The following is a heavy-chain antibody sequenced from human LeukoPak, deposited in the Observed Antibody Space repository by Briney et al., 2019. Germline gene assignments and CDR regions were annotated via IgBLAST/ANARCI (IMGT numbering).Heavy chain of an antibody. CDR3: ARVAAPIMYVDTAMFFDY. V-gene: IGHV3-30*04. CDR2: ISYDGSNE. J-gene: IGHJ4*02. Sequence: SGGSLRLSCAASGFTFSSYAMHWVRQAPGKGLEWVAVISYDGSNEYYADSVKGRFTISRDNSKNTLYLQMNRLRAEDTAVYYCARVAAPIMYVDTAMFFDYWGQGTLVTVSS. CDR1: GFTFSSYA. D-gene: IGHD5-18*01.